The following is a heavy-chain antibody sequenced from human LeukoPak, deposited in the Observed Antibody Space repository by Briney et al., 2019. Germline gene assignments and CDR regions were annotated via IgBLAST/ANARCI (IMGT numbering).Heavy chain of an antibody. CDR1: GFTFSSYW. Sequence: GGSLRLSCTASGFTFSSYWMSWVRQAPGKGLEWVANIKQDGSEIYYVDSVNGRFTISRDNAKKSLSLQMNSLRAEDTAVYYCARDTVTTSLNWFDPWGQGTLVTVSS. V-gene: IGHV3-7*01. J-gene: IGHJ5*02. CDR3: ARDTVTTSLNWFDP. CDR2: IKQDGSEI. D-gene: IGHD4-17*01.